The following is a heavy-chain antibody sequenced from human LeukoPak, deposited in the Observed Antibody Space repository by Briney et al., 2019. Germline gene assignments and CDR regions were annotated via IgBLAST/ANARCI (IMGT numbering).Heavy chain of an antibody. CDR2: IKQDGSEK. CDR1: GFKFSSNW. D-gene: IGHD4-17*01. CDR3: AREGPSVTPYY. V-gene: IGHV3-7*01. J-gene: IGHJ4*02. Sequence: GGSLRLSCAASGFKFSSNWMSWVRQAPGKGLEWVANIKQDGSEKYYVDSVKGQFTISRDNAKNSLYLQMNSLRAEDTAVYYCAREGPSVTPYYWGQGTLVTVSS.